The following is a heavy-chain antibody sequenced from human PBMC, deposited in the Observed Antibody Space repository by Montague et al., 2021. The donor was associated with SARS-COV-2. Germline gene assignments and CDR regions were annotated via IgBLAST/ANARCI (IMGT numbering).Heavy chain of an antibody. CDR1: VGPSVVTT. CDR2: INHSGST. CDR3: ARTYTYYDFWSGYPWDYYMDV. D-gene: IGHD3-3*01. V-gene: IGHV4-34*01. J-gene: IGHJ6*03. Sequence: SETCPSPALSMVGPSVVTTGAGSARPPGKGLEWIGEINHSGSTNYNPSLKSRVTISVDTSKNQFSLKLSSVTAADTAVYYCARTYTYYDFWSGYPWDYYMDVWGKGTTVTVSS.